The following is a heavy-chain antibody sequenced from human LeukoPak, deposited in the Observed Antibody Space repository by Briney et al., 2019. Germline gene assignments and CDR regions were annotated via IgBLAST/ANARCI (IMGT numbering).Heavy chain of an antibody. CDR3: ARRSRADILLWFGELDYFDY. D-gene: IGHD3-10*01. CDR2: INHSRST. CDR1: GGSFSGYY. J-gene: IGHJ4*02. Sequence: SETLSLTCAVYGGSFSGYYWSWIRQPPGKGLEWIGEINHSRSTNYNPSLKSRVTISVDTSKNQFSLKLSSVTAADTAVYYCARRSRADILLWFGELDYFDYWGQGTLVTVSS. V-gene: IGHV4-34*01.